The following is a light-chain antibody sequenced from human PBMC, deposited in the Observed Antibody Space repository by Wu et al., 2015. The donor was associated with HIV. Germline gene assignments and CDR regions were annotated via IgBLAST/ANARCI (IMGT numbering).Light chain of an antibody. V-gene: IGKV1-6*01. Sequence: IQMTQSPSSLSASVGDTVTISCRASQDIREDLGWYQQQPGRAPKLLIYGASSLHTGVPSRFSGSGSGTDFTLTISNLQPEDFATYYCLQDYDYPRAFGQGTRVQ. J-gene: IGKJ1*01. CDR3: LQDYDYPRA. CDR2: GAS. CDR1: QDIRED.